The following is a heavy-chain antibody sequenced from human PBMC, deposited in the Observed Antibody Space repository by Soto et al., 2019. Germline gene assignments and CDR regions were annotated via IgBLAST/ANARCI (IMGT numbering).Heavy chain of an antibody. V-gene: IGHV4-4*07. J-gene: IGHJ4*02. CDR2: IDTSGST. CDR3: ARGGQDFWSGPFDY. CDR1: GGSISDYY. Sequence: SETLSLTCTVSGGSISDYYCNWIRQPAGKGLEWIGRIDTSGSTNYNPSLKSRVTMSVDTSKQEFSLKLSSVTAADTVLYYCARGGQDFWSGPFDYWGRGALVTVS. D-gene: IGHD3-3*01.